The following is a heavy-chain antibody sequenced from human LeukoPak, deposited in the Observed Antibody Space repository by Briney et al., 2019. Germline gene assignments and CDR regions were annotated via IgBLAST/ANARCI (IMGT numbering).Heavy chain of an antibody. CDR3: AKPRYSGSYRHFDY. J-gene: IGHJ4*02. Sequence: GGSPRLSCAASGFTFSSYAMSWVRQAPGKGLEWVSAISGSGGSTYYADSVKGRFTISRDNSKNTLYLQMNSLRAEDTAVYYCAKPRYSGSYRHFDYWGQGTLVTVSS. CDR1: GFTFSSYA. D-gene: IGHD1-26*01. V-gene: IGHV3-23*01. CDR2: ISGSGGST.